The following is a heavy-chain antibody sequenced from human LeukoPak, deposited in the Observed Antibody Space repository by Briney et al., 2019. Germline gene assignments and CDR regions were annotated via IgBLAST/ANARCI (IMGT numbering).Heavy chain of an antibody. Sequence: GGSLRLSCVASGFKFDDYGMSWVRQGPGKGLEWVSGMNWNGGSTGHADSVKGRFNITRDNAKNSLYLQMNSLRAEDTALYYCARLVVTPGYHYYYMDVWGKGTTVTVSS. CDR1: GFKFDDYG. D-gene: IGHD2-21*02. V-gene: IGHV3-20*04. J-gene: IGHJ6*03. CDR3: ARLVVTPGYHYYYMDV. CDR2: MNWNGGST.